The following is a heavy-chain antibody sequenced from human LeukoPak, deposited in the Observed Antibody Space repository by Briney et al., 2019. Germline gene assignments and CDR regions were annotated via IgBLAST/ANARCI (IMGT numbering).Heavy chain of an antibody. CDR3: ARVSAAAGILYYYYYMDV. Sequence: PGGSLRLSCAASGFTFSSYWMSWVRQAPGKGLEWVANIKQDGSEKYYVDSVKGRFTISRDNAKNSLYLQMNSLRAEDTVVYYCARVSAAAGILYYYYYMDVWGKGTTVTVSS. CDR1: GFTFSSYW. V-gene: IGHV3-7*01. CDR2: IKQDGSEK. D-gene: IGHD6-13*01. J-gene: IGHJ6*03.